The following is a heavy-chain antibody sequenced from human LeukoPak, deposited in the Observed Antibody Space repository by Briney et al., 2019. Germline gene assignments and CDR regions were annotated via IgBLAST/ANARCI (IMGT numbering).Heavy chain of an antibody. CDR2: INHSGST. J-gene: IGHJ3*02. D-gene: IGHD1-26*01. V-gene: IGHV4-34*01. Sequence: SGTLSLTCAVYGGSFSGYYWSWIRQPPGKGLEWIGEINHSGSTNYNPSLKSRVTISVDTSKNQFSLKLSSVTAADTAVYYCARLRGSYTPLDIWGQGTMVTVS. CDR3: ARLRGSYTPLDI. CDR1: GGSFSGYY.